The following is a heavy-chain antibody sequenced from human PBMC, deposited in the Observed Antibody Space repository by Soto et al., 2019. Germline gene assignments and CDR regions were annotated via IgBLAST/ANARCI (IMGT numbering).Heavy chain of an antibody. V-gene: IGHV4-31*11. D-gene: IGHD3-16*01. CDR1: GGSLREFVHF. J-gene: IGHJ5*01. CDR2: STYAGVT. Sequence: SETLSLTCAVSGGSLREFVHFWSCIRQPPGRGLEWIGYSTYAGVTYYSPSLQSRISISVDTYKNQSSLTLTSVTAADTAVYYCATDSGGPPSNRFDSWGHGTLVTVSS. CDR3: ATDSGGPPSNRFDS.